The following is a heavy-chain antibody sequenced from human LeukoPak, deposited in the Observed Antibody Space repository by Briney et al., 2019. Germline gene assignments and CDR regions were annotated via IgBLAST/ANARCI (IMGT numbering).Heavy chain of an antibody. Sequence: ASVKVSCKASGYTFTGYYMHWVRQAPGQGLEWMGWINPNSGGTNYAQKFQGRVTMTTDTSTSTAYMELRRLRSDDTAVYYCARGKENSRDFWSGQGNWFDPWGQGTLVTVSS. CDR3: ARGKENSRDFWSGQGNWFDP. CDR2: INPNSGGT. V-gene: IGHV1-2*02. D-gene: IGHD3-3*01. CDR1: GYTFTGYY. J-gene: IGHJ5*02.